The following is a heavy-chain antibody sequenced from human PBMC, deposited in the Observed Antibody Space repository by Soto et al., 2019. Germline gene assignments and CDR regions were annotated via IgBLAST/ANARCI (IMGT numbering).Heavy chain of an antibody. J-gene: IGHJ4*02. CDR3: ARYCNGDTCYSKSLDY. Sequence: PSETLSLTCIVSGGAINNYYWSWVRQSPGKGLEWIGWIYYSGATLYNPSFKSRITMSVDTSNNQFSLKMNSVTASDTAVYYCARYCNGDTCYSKSLDYWGRGTLVTVS. D-gene: IGHD2-15*01. CDR1: GGAINNYY. CDR2: IYYSGAT. V-gene: IGHV4-59*01.